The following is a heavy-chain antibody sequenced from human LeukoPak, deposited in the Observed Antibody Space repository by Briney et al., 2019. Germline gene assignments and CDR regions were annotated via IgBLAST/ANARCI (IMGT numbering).Heavy chain of an antibody. CDR2: IYYRGVT. CDR3: ARDSPPNV. CDR1: GGSISRYY. Sequence: SETLSLTCTVSGGSISRYYWSWIRQPPGKGLEWIGYIYYRGVTNYNPSLKSRVTISVDMSKNQFSLKLTSVSAADTGVYYCARDSPPNVWGKGITVAVSS. V-gene: IGHV4-59*01. J-gene: IGHJ6*04.